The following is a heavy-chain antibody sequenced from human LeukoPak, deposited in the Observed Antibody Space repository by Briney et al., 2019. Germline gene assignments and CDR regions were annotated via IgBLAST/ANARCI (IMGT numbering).Heavy chain of an antibody. J-gene: IGHJ4*02. Sequence: SETLSLTCTVSGGSISSGDYYWSWIRQPPGKGLEWIGYIYYSGSTNYNPSLKSRVTISVDTSKNQFSLKLSSVTAADTAVYYCARHSHSGSLRFQFDYWGQGTLVTVSS. CDR2: IYYSGST. CDR3: ARHSHSGSLRFQFDY. D-gene: IGHD1-26*01. V-gene: IGHV4-61*08. CDR1: GGSISSGDYY.